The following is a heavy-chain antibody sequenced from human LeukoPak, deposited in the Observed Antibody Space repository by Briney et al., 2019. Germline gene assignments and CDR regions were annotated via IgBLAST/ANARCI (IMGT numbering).Heavy chain of an antibody. D-gene: IGHD2-2*01. J-gene: IGHJ5*02. CDR3: ARETPVDCSSNSCSGGGFDP. CDR2: IYYSGST. CDR1: GGSISSGDYY. V-gene: IGHV4-30-4*01. Sequence: SETLSLTCTVSGGSISSGDYYWSWIRQPPGKGLEWIGYIYYSGSTYYNPSLKSRVTIPVDTSKNQFSLKLSSVTAADTAVYYCARETPVDCSSNSCSGGGFDPWGQGTLVTVSS.